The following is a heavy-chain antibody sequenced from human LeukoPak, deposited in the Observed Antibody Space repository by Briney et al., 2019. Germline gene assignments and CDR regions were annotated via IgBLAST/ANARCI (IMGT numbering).Heavy chain of an antibody. J-gene: IGHJ3*02. CDR1: GXSVSSYY. D-gene: IGHD4-23*01. CDR2: IHNSGRT. V-gene: IGHV4-59*02. Sequence: SETLSLTCSVSGXSVSSYYWSWIRQSPGKGLEWIGYIHNSGRTNYNPSLKSRVTGFVDTSKNQVSLRLSSVTAADTAVYYCARGAGRWAIWGQGTMVTVSS. CDR3: ARGAGRWAI.